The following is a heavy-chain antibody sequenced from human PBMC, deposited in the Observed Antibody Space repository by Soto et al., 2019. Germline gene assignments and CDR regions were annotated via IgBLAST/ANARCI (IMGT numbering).Heavy chain of an antibody. Sequence: PSETLSLTCAVYGGSFSGYYWSWIRQPPGTGLEWIGEINHSGSTNYNPSLKSRVTISVDTSKNQFSLKLSPVTAADTAVFYCARSPGPYCSSTSCYSPSGIERITGTRRRYYFDYWGHGTLVTVSS. CDR1: GGSFSGYY. D-gene: IGHD2-2*02. J-gene: IGHJ4*01. CDR2: INHSGST. V-gene: IGHV4-34*01. CDR3: ARSPGPYCSSTSCYSPSGIERITGTRRRYYFDY.